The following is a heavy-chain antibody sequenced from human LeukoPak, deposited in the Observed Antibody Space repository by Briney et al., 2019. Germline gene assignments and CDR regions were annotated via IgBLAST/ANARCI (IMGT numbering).Heavy chain of an antibody. D-gene: IGHD3-22*01. CDR2: ITPSGDST. CDR1: GFTFSSSA. J-gene: IGHJ4*02. CDR3: ARVSYDSQNKPFFDY. Sequence: GGSLRLSCAASGFTFSSSAMTWVRQAPGKGLEYVSAITPSGDSTSYADSVRGRFTISRDNFKNTLYLQMGSLRAEDMAVYYCARVSYDSQNKPFFDYWGQGTLVTVSS. V-gene: IGHV3-23*01.